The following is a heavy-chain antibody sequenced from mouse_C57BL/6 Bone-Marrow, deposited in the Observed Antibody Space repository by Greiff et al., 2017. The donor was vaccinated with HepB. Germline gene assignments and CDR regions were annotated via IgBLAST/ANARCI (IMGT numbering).Heavy chain of an antibody. J-gene: IGHJ3*01. CDR3: ARRELRLRWFAY. D-gene: IGHD3-2*02. Sequence: KQSCKASGYTFTSYWMDWVKQRPGQGLEWIGIIYPSDSETHYNQKFKDKATLTVDKSSSTAYMQLSSLTSEDSAVYYCARRELRLRWFAYWGQGTLVTVSA. CDR1: GYTFTSYW. CDR2: IYPSDSET. V-gene: IGHV1-61*01.